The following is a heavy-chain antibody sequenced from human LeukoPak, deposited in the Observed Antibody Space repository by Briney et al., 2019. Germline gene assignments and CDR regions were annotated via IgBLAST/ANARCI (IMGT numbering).Heavy chain of an antibody. Sequence: ASVKVSCKASGGTFSSYAISWVRQAPGQGLEWMGRIIPILGIANYAQKFQGRVTITADKSTSTAYMELSSLRSEDTAVYYCARACSSGSYLFYYWGQGAQVTVS. CDR2: IIPILGIA. V-gene: IGHV1-69*04. D-gene: IGHD3-10*01. CDR3: ARACSSGSYLFYY. J-gene: IGHJ4*02. CDR1: GGTFSSYA.